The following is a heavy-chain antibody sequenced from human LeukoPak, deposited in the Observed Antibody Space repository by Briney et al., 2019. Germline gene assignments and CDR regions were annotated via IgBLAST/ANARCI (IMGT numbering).Heavy chain of an antibody. V-gene: IGHV4-34*01. Sequence: PSETLSLTCAVYGGSFSDYFWSWIRQPPGRGLEWIGEISHSGSTTYNPSLRSRVTISGDTSKSQFSLKLSSVTAADTAVYYCARGYSSGPPKYSGMDVWGQGTTVTVSS. D-gene: IGHD5-18*01. CDR2: ISHSGST. CDR1: GGSFSDYF. CDR3: ARGYSSGPPKYSGMDV. J-gene: IGHJ6*02.